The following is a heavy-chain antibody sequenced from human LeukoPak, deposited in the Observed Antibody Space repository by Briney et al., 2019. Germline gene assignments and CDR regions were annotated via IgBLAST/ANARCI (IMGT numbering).Heavy chain of an antibody. J-gene: IGHJ4*02. CDR1: GFTFSSYA. CDR2: ISGSGGST. Sequence: GGSLRLSCAASGFTFSSYAMSWVRQAPGKGLEWVSAISGSGGSTYYADSVKGRFTISRDNSKNTLYLQMNSLRAEDTAVYYCAKSHFFRDYQTGLFDYGGQGTLVTVSA. D-gene: IGHD4-17*01. CDR3: AKSHFFRDYQTGLFDY. V-gene: IGHV3-23*01.